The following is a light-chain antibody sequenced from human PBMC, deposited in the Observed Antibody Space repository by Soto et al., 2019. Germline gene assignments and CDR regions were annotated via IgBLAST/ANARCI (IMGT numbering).Light chain of an antibody. CDR3: QQTFNNRLS. CDR2: HSS. V-gene: IGKV1-39*01. Sequence: DIQMTQSPSSLSASVGARVTITCRASQSVSTSVNWYQQLGGKAPKLLIQHSSTLQSGVPSRFSGSGSGTDFTLTISSLQPEDCGTYYCQQTFNNRLSFGGGTKVDIK. J-gene: IGKJ4*01. CDR1: QSVSTS.